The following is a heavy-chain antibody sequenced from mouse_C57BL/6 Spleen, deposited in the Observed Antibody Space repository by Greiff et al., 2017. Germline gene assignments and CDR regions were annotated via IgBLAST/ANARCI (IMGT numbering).Heavy chain of an antibody. CDR1: GYTFTSYW. CDR3: ARFGLMVWFGD. V-gene: IGHV1-69*01. CDR2: IYPSDSYT. D-gene: IGHD1-1*02. Sequence: QVQLQQSGAELVMPGASVKMSCKASGYTFTSYWMHWVKQRPGQGLEWIGEIYPSDSYTNYNQKFKGKATLTVDKSCSTAYMQLSSLTSEDSAVYDCARFGLMVWFGDGGQGTLVTVSA. J-gene: IGHJ3*01.